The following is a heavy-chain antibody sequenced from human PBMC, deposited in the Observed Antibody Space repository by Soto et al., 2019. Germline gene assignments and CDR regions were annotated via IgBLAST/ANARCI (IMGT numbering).Heavy chain of an antibody. Sequence: QVQLVQSGAEVKKPGASVKVSCEASGYTFTSYYMHWVRQAPGQGLEWMGIINPSGGSTSYAQKFQGRVTMTRDTSTSTVYMELSSLRSEDTAVYYCARDLAGSLLPYYYYGMDVWGQGTTVTVSS. J-gene: IGHJ6*02. CDR3: ARDLAGSLLPYYYYGMDV. CDR2: INPSGGST. V-gene: IGHV1-46*01. D-gene: IGHD2-15*01. CDR1: GYTFTSYY.